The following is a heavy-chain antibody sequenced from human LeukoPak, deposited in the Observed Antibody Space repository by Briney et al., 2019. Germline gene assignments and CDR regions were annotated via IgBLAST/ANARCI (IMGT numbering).Heavy chain of an antibody. CDR1: GFTFSSYA. V-gene: IGHV3-30*04. J-gene: IGHJ4*02. CDR2: ISYDGSNK. Sequence: GGSLRLSCAASGFTFSSYAMHWVRQAPGKGLEWVAVISYDGSNKYYADSVKGRFTISRDNSKNTLYLQMNSLRAEDTAVYYCARATQLWFYFDYWGQGTLVTVSS. CDR3: ARATQLWFYFDY. D-gene: IGHD5-18*01.